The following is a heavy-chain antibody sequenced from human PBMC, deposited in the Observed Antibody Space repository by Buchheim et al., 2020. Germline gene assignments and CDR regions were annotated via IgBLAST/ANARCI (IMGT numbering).Heavy chain of an antibody. J-gene: IGHJ4*02. Sequence: QVQLVESGGGVVQPGRSLRLSCAASGFTFSSYAMHWVRQAPGKGLEWVAVISYDGSNKYYADSVKGRFTISRDNSKNTLYLQMNSLRAEDTAVYYCARPNSGSYHRFDYWGQGTL. D-gene: IGHD1-26*01. CDR2: ISYDGSNK. V-gene: IGHV3-30-3*01. CDR1: GFTFSSYA. CDR3: ARPNSGSYHRFDY.